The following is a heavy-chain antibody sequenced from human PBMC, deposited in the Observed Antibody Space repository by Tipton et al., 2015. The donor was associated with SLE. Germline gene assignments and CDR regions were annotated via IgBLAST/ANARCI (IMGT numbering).Heavy chain of an antibody. CDR3: ARDWRGYYGSQAYYYYGMDV. V-gene: IGHV4-31*03. CDR2: IYYSGST. Sequence: TLSLTCTVSGGSISSGGYYWSWIRQHPGKGLEWIGYIYYSGSTYYNPSLKSRVTISVDTSKNQFSLKLSSVTAADTAVYYCARDWRGYYGSQAYYYYGMDVWGQGTTVIVS. J-gene: IGHJ6*02. CDR1: GGSISSGGYY. D-gene: IGHD3-10*01.